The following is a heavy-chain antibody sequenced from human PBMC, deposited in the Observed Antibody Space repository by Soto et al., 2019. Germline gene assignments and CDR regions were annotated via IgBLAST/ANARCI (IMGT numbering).Heavy chain of an antibody. CDR3: AKDKMITFGAWYY. CDR1: GFTFSSYA. J-gene: IGHJ4*02. D-gene: IGHD3-16*01. V-gene: IGHV3-23*01. Sequence: PGGSLRLSCAASGFTFSSYAMSWVRQAPGKGLEWVSAISGSGGSTYYADSVKGRFTISRDNSKNTLYLQMNSLRAEDTAVYYCAKDKMITFGAWYYWGQRTLVTGSS. CDR2: ISGSGGST.